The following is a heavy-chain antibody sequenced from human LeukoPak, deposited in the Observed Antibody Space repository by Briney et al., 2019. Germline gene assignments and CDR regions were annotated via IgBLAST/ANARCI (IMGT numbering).Heavy chain of an antibody. D-gene: IGHD5-24*01. V-gene: IGHV3-30*09. Sequence: PGGSLRLSCAASGFTFSSNDMHWVRQTPGAGLEWVAAVSSDGSNKYYADSVKGRFAISRDNSKNTLYLQMNSLRAEDTAVFYCARNYLCLTWGQGTLVTVSS. CDR3: ARNYLCLT. CDR2: VSSDGSNK. J-gene: IGHJ5*02. CDR1: GFTFSSND.